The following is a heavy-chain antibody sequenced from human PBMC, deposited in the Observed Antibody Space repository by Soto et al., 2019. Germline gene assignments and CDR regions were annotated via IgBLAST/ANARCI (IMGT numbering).Heavy chain of an antibody. Sequence: GASVKVSCKASGYSFTNNGIGWVRQAPGQGLEWMGWISVYNAKTNYAQKFQGRVTMTTDTSTSTAYMELRSLRSDDTAIYYCARFASSAYFDYWGQGTLVTVSS. CDR2: ISVYNAKT. J-gene: IGHJ4*02. CDR1: GYSFTNNG. CDR3: ARFASSAYFDY. V-gene: IGHV1-18*01. D-gene: IGHD6-6*01.